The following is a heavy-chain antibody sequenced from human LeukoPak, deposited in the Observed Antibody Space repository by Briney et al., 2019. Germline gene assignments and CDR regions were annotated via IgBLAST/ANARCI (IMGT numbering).Heavy chain of an antibody. CDR1: GGSFSGYY. J-gene: IGHJ4*02. CDR3: ASLRGWYSFDY. Sequence: SETLSLTCAVYGGSFSGYYWSWIRQPPGKGLEWIGEINHSGSTNYNPSLKSRVTISVDTSKNQFSLKLSSVTAADTAVYYCASLRGWYSFDYWGQGTLVTVSS. D-gene: IGHD6-19*01. CDR2: INHSGST. V-gene: IGHV4-34*01.